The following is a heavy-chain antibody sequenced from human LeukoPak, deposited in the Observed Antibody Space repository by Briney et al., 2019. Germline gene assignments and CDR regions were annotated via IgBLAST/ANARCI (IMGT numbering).Heavy chain of an antibody. Sequence: ASVKVSCKASGYTFTGYYMHWVRQAPGRGLEWMGWINPNSGGTNYAQKFQGRVTMTRDTSISTAYMELSRLRSDDTAVYYCARDWGYGGHMDVWGKGTTVTVSS. CDR3: ARDWGYGGHMDV. J-gene: IGHJ6*03. V-gene: IGHV1-2*02. CDR1: GYTFTGYY. D-gene: IGHD1-26*01. CDR2: INPNSGGT.